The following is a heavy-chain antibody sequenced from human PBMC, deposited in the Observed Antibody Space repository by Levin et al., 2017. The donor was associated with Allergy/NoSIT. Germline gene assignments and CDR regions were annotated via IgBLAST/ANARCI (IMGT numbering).Heavy chain of an antibody. V-gene: IGHV3-30*18. CDR1: GFSLSRYG. Sequence: TGGSLRLSCAGSGFSLSRYGMYWVRQAPGKGLEWVAVISYDGSEKYFVDSVKGRFTISRDNSNNTLDLQMNSLRAEDTAVYYCAKPMGEDYYDRGSMDVWGQGTTVTVSS. D-gene: IGHD3-22*01. CDR2: ISYDGSEK. CDR3: AKPMGEDYYDRGSMDV. J-gene: IGHJ6*02.